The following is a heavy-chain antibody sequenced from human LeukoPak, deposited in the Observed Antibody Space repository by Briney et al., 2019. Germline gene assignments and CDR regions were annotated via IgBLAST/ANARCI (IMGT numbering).Heavy chain of an antibody. CDR1: GYTFTGYY. V-gene: IGHV1-2*02. J-gene: IGHJ5*02. D-gene: IGHD6-13*01. Sequence: GASVKVSCKASGYTFTGYYMHWVRQAPGQGLEWMGWINPNSGGTNYAQKFQGRVTMTRDTSISTAYMELSRLRSDDTAVYYCARVRIAAAGWWFDPWGQGTLVTVSS. CDR2: INPNSGGT. CDR3: ARVRIAAAGWWFDP.